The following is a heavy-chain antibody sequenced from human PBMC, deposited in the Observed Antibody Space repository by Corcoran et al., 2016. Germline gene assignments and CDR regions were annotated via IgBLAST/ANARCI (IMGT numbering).Heavy chain of an antibody. J-gene: IGHJ6*02. CDR1: GGTFSSYA. Sequence: QVQLVQSGAEVKKPGSSVKVSCKASGGTFSSYAINWVRQAPGQGLEWMGGIIPIFGTANFAQKFQGRVTITADEPTGTAYMELSSLRSDDTAVYYGASSPTLGGMDVWGQGTTVTVSS. CDR2: IIPIFGTA. CDR3: ASSPTLGGMDV. D-gene: IGHD7-27*01. V-gene: IGHV1-69*01.